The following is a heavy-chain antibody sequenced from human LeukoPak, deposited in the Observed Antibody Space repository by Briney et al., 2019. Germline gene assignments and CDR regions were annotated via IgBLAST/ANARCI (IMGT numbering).Heavy chain of an antibody. CDR3: AREKKEYCGGDCKGAWFDP. V-gene: IGHV1-69*06. D-gene: IGHD2-21*02. CDR1: GGTFSSYA. CDR2: IIPIFGTA. Sequence: SVKVSCKASGGTFSSYAISWVRQAPGQGLEWMGGIIPIFGTANYAQKFQGRVTITADKSTSTAYVELSSLRSEDTAVYYCAREKKEYCGGDCKGAWFDPWGQGTLVTVSS. J-gene: IGHJ5*02.